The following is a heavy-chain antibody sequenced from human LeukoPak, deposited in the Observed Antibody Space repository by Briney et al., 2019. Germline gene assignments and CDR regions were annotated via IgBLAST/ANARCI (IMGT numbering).Heavy chain of an antibody. V-gene: IGHV3-23*01. CDR2: ISGSGGST. Sequence: TGGSLRLSCAASGFTFSSYAMSWVRQAPGKGLEWVSAISGSGGSTYYADSVKGRFTISRDNSKNTLYLQMNSLRAEDTAVYYCAKYIVLMVYATPLFDYWGQGTLVTVSS. D-gene: IGHD2-8*01. J-gene: IGHJ4*02. CDR1: GFTFSSYA. CDR3: AKYIVLMVYATPLFDY.